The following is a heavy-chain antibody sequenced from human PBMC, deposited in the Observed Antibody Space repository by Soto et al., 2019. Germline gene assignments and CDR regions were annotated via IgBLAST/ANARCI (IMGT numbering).Heavy chain of an antibody. Sequence: EVQLLESGGGLVQPGGSLRLSCAASGFTFSSYAMSWVRQAPGKGLEWVSAISGSGGSTYYADSVKGRFTISRDNSKNTLYLQMNSLRAEDTAVYYCAKDKRAAATRYYYYYYYMDVWGKGTTVTVSS. CDR2: ISGSGGST. J-gene: IGHJ6*03. CDR1: GFTFSSYA. CDR3: AKDKRAAATRYYYYYYYMDV. V-gene: IGHV3-23*01. D-gene: IGHD2-15*01.